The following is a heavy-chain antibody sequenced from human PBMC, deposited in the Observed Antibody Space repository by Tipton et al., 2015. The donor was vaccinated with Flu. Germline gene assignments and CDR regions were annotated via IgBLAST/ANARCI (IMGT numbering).Heavy chain of an antibody. CDR1: GGSISTGGYY. Sequence: TLSLTCSVSGGSISTGGYYWIWIRQHPGKGLEWIAYTCYSGSTFYNPPLKSRVTTSLATSKNQFSLKVSSVTAADTAVYYCARRGYGDYAAIDYWGQGTLVTVSS. D-gene: IGHD4-17*01. CDR3: ARRGYGDYAAIDY. V-gene: IGHV4-31*03. J-gene: IGHJ4*02. CDR2: TCYSGST.